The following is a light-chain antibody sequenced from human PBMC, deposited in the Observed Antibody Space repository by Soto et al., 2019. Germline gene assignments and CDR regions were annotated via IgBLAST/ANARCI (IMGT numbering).Light chain of an antibody. CDR1: QGISSY. CDR2: AAS. J-gene: IGKJ4*01. Sequence: DVHMTLSPSTLSASVGNRVTITCRASQGISSYLAWYQQKQGKAPKLLIYAASTLQSGVPSRFSGSGSGTDFTLTISCLQPEDFATYYCQQYYSYPLTFGGGTKVDIK. V-gene: IGKV1-9*01. CDR3: QQYYSYPLT.